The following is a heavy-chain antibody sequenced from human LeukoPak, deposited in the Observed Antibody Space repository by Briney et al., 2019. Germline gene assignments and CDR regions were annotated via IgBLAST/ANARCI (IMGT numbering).Heavy chain of an antibody. J-gene: IGHJ6*02. D-gene: IGHD3-10*01. CDR1: GGSISAYD. Sequence: KPSETLSLTCTVSGGSISAYDWSWIRQPPGKGLEWIGNIYDSQISSYNPSLKSRVTISLDTSQNQLSLDLSSVTAADTAVYYCARHSLVFYGSGSYFLNSMDAWGQGTTVTVSS. V-gene: IGHV4-59*08. CDR3: ARHSLVFYGSGSYFLNSMDA. CDR2: IYDSQIS.